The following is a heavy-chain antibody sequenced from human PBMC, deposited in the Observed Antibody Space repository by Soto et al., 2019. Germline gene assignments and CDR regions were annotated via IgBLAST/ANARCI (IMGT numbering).Heavy chain of an antibody. CDR2: IIPIFGTA. J-gene: IGHJ3*02. V-gene: IGHV1-69*13. D-gene: IGHD3-22*01. CDR1: GGTFSSYA. CDR3: ARDKAPYYYDSSGYPKFWAFDI. Sequence: SVKVSCKASGGTFSSYAISWVRQAPGQGLEWMGGIIPIFGTANYAQKLQGRVTITADESTSTAYMELSSLRSEDMSVYYCARDKAPYYYDSSGYPKFWAFDIWG.